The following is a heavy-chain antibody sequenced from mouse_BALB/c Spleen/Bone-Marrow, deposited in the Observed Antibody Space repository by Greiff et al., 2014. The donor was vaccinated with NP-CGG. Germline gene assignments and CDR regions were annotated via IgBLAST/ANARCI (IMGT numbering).Heavy chain of an antibody. D-gene: IGHD1-1*01. CDR1: GFNIKDTY. CDR3: ASYYYGRYGFAY. Sequence: EVQLQQSGAELVKPGASVKLSCTASGFNIKDTYMHWVKQRPEQGLEWIGRIDPANGNTKYDPKFQGKATITADTSSNTAYLQLSSLTSEDTAVYYCASYYYGRYGFAYWGQGTLVTVSA. V-gene: IGHV14-3*02. J-gene: IGHJ3*01. CDR2: IDPANGNT.